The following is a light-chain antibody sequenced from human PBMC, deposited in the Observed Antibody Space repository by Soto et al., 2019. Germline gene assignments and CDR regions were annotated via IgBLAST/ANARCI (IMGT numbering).Light chain of an antibody. CDR3: QQYTYSPWT. CDR1: QSVSSGY. V-gene: IGKV3-20*01. Sequence: EVVLTQSPGTLSLSPGERATLSCRARQSVSSGYLGWYQQKPGQAPRLLIYGASSRATGIPDRFSGSGSGTDFPLTLSRLEPEDFAVYFCQQYTYSPWTFGQGTKVEIK. CDR2: GAS. J-gene: IGKJ1*01.